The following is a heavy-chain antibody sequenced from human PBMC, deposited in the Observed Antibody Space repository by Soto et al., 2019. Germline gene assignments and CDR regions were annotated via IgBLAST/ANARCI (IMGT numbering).Heavy chain of an antibody. V-gene: IGHV4-39*07. CDR2: IHPIGDT. J-gene: IGHJ4*02. CDR1: GGSISSSSYY. CDR3: ARHDNMTLGSQYLDS. Sequence: PSETLSLTCTVSGGSISSSSYYWGWIRQPPGKGLEWVGEIHPIGDTNYNPSLNSRVTISLDTSKNQFSLKLTSVTAADTALYYCARHDNMTLGSQYLDSWGPGTLVTVSS. D-gene: IGHD1-1*01.